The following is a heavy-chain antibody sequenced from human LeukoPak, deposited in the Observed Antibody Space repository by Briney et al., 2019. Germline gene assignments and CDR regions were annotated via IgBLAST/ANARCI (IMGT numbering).Heavy chain of an antibody. D-gene: IGHD6-13*01. J-gene: IGHJ4*02. Sequence: GGSLRLSCAASGFTFSSYSMNWVRQAPGKGLEWVSSISSSSSYIYYADSVKGRFTISRDNAKNSLYLQMNSLRAEDTAVYYCARDTVPGYSREFDYWGQGTLVTVSS. CDR2: ISSSSSYI. V-gene: IGHV3-21*01. CDR3: ARDTVPGYSREFDY. CDR1: GFTFSSYS.